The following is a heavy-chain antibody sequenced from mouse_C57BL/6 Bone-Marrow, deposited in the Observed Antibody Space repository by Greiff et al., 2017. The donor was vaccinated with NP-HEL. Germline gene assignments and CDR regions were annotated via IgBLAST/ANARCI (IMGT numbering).Heavy chain of an antibody. CDR2: IDPNSGGT. CDR3: ASDGYYGWYFDV. D-gene: IGHD2-3*01. CDR1: GYTFTSYW. V-gene: IGHV1-72*01. J-gene: IGHJ1*03. Sequence: VKLQQPGAELVKPGASVKLSCKASGYTFTSYWMHWVKQRPGRGLEWIGRIDPNSGGTKYDEKFKSKATLTVDKPSSTAYMQLSSLTSEDSAVDYCASDGYYGWYFDVWGTGTTVTVSS.